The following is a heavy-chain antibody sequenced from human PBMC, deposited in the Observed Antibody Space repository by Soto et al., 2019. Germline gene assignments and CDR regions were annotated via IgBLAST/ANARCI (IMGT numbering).Heavy chain of an antibody. J-gene: IGHJ5*02. D-gene: IGHD3-3*01. CDR2: ISGGGGST. Sequence: ESGGGFVQPGGSLRLSCAATGFSFAGYALTWVRQAPGKGLEWLSAISGGGGSTYYADSVRGRFSISRDVSGNMVYLQLNRLTAGDTATYYCAKTQTFNGYYGGFDAWGQGTRVTVSS. CDR1: GFSFAGYA. CDR3: AKTQTFNGYYGGFDA. V-gene: IGHV3-23*01.